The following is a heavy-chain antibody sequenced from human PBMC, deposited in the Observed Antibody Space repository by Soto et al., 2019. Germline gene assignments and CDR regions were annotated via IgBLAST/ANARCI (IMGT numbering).Heavy chain of an antibody. CDR3: ARSISDYYDNSGHFFFDH. Sequence: SATLSLTCTVSNGSISSYYWSWIRQPPGKGLEWIGYIYYSGSTNYSPSLKSRVTISVDTSKNQFSLKLTSVTAADTAVYYCARSISDYYDNSGHFFFDHWGQGALVTVSS. D-gene: IGHD3-22*01. J-gene: IGHJ4*02. V-gene: IGHV4-59*01. CDR1: NGSISSYY. CDR2: IYYSGST.